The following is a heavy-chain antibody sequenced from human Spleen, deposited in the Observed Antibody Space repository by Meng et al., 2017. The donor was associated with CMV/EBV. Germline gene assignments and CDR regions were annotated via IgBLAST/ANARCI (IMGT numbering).Heavy chain of an antibody. D-gene: IGHD2-21*02. J-gene: IGHJ4*02. CDR3: AHGGGDRSFDC. CDR2: ITGSGGST. Sequence: VPWLVPGGVIFLPCGPWRRSASPLAFPIISSCVTWVRQAPGKGLVWGSSITGSGGSTYNGESLKGRFLISREKSQNTLFMQMDSLRVEDTAVYYCAHGGGDRSFDCWGQGTLVTVSS. CDR1: AFPIISSC. V-gene: IGHV3-23*01.